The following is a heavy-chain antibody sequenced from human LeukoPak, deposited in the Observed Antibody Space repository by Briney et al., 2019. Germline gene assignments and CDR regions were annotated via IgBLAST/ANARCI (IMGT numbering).Heavy chain of an antibody. D-gene: IGHD3-9*01. CDR3: ATGTNYDILTGPFDY. V-gene: IGHV3-30*02. Sequence: GGSLRLSCAASGFTFSSYGMHWVRQAPGKGLEWVAFIRYDGSNKYYADSVKGRFTISRDNSKNTLYLQMNSLRSEDTAVYYCATGTNYDILTGPFDYWGQGTLVTVSS. CDR1: GFTFSSYG. J-gene: IGHJ4*02. CDR2: IRYDGSNK.